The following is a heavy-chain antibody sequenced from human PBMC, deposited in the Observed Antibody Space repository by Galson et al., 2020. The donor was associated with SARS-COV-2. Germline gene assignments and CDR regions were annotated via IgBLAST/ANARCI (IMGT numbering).Heavy chain of an antibody. Sequence: GESLKISCAASGFTFSDYYMSWIRQAPGKGLEWVSYISSSGSTIYYADSVKGRFTISRDNAKNSLYLQMNSLRAEDTAVYYCARVANGGAFDIWGQGTMVTVSS. J-gene: IGHJ3*02. D-gene: IGHD2-8*01. CDR1: GFTFSDYY. CDR2: ISSSGSTI. V-gene: IGHV3-11*01. CDR3: ARVANGGAFDI.